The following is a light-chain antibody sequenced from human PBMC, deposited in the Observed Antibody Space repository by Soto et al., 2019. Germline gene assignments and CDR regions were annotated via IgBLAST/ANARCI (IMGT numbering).Light chain of an antibody. CDR1: SSDFNNYNR. J-gene: IGLJ1*01. CDR3: SLYTTDSTYV. V-gene: IGLV2-18*01. CDR2: EVN. Sequence: QSALTQPPSVSRSPGQSVTISCTGTSSDFNNYNRVSWYQRPPGTGPKLIIFEVNNRPSGVPDRFSGSKSGNTASLTISGLQAEDECEYYCSLYTTDSTYVFGPGTKVTGL.